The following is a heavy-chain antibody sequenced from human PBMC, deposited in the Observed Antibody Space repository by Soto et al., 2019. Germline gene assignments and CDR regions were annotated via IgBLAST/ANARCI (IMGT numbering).Heavy chain of an antibody. CDR1: GGSISSYY. CDR2: IYYSGST. J-gene: IGHJ4*02. V-gene: IGHV4-59*01. CDR3: ARGVDFWSGWEFEQWLVLEY. Sequence: SETLSLTCTVSGGSISSYYWSWIRQPPGKGLEWIGYIYYSGSTNYNPSLKSRVTISVDTSKNQFSLKLSSVTAADTVVYYCARGVDFWSGWEFEQWLVLEYWGQGTLVTVS. D-gene: IGHD3-3*01.